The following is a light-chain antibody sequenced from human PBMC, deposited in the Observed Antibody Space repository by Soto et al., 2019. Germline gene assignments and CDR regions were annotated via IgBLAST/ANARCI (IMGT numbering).Light chain of an antibody. CDR2: DAS. CDR3: QQFSSYPLT. Sequence: EFVLTQSPGTLSLSPGEGATLSCRASQTVRNNYLAWYQQKPGQAPRLLIYDASSRATGIPDRFSGGGSGTDFTLTISRLEPEDFAVYYCQQFSSYPLTFGGGPKVDIK. V-gene: IGKV3-20*01. CDR1: QTVRNNY. J-gene: IGKJ4*01.